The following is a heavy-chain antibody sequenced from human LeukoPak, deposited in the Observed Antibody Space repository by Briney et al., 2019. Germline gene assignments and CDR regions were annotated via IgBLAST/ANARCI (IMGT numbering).Heavy chain of an antibody. CDR2: IRYDGSNK. CDR1: GFTFSTYG. D-gene: IGHD6-19*01. CDR3: AKDSGIGGWSDAFDI. Sequence: GGSLRLSCAASGFTFSTYGMHWVRQAPGKGLEWVAFIRYDGSNKYYADSVKGRFTISRDNSKNTLYLQMNRLRAEDTAVYFCAKDSGIGGWSDAFDIWGQGTMVTVSS. J-gene: IGHJ3*02. V-gene: IGHV3-30*02.